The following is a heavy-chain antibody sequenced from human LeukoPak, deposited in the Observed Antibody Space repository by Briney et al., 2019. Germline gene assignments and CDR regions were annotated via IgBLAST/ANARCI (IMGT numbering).Heavy chain of an antibody. J-gene: IGHJ4*02. CDR3: AKVRRITIFGVVIIGGHYFDY. D-gene: IGHD3-3*01. CDR2: ISGSGGST. CDR1: GFTFSSYA. V-gene: IGHV3-23*01. Sequence: GGSLRLSCAASGFTFSSYAMSWVRQAPGKGLEWVSAISGSGGSTYYADSVKGRFTISRDNSKNTLYLQMNSLRAEDTAVNYCAKVRRITIFGVVIIGGHYFDYWGQGTLVTVSS.